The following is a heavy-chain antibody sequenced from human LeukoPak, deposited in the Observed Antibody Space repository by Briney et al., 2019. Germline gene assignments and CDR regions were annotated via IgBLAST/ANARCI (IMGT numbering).Heavy chain of an antibody. J-gene: IGHJ4*02. CDR2: NCAYDGNT. CDR1: GYTFTSYG. Sequence: ASVKVSCKASGYTFTSYGISWVPQAPGQGLEWMGWNCAYDGNTNYAQKLQGRVTMTTDTSTSTAYMELRSLRSDDTAVYYCARDRLSQYYDFWSGYPEHYYFDYWGQGTLVTVSS. V-gene: IGHV1-18*01. D-gene: IGHD3-3*01. CDR3: ARDRLSQYYDFWSGYPEHYYFDY.